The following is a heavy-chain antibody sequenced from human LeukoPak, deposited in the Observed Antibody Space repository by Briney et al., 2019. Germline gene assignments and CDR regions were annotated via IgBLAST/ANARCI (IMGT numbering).Heavy chain of an antibody. Sequence: GGSLRLSCVASGFTFSSYGMHWVRQAPGKGLEWVAVISYDGSNKYYADSVKGRFTISRDNSKNTLYLQMNSLRAEDTAVYYCAKEIGSWFPYYYYYYGMDVWGQGTTVTVSS. J-gene: IGHJ6*02. CDR3: AKEIGSWFPYYYYYYGMDV. V-gene: IGHV3-30*18. CDR1: GFTFSSYG. CDR2: ISYDGSNK. D-gene: IGHD6-13*01.